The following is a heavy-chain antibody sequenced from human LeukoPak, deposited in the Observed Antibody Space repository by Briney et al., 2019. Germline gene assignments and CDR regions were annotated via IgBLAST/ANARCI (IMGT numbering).Heavy chain of an antibody. CDR3: ARSNYDILTGYYKPIDY. Sequence: SETLSLTCTVSGGSISSYYWGWIRQPPGKGLEWIGSIYYSGSTYYNPSLKSRVTISVDTSKNQFSLKLSSVTAADTAVYYCARSNYDILTGYYKPIDYWGQGTLVTVSS. V-gene: IGHV4-39*01. D-gene: IGHD3-9*01. CDR1: GGSISSYY. CDR2: IYYSGST. J-gene: IGHJ4*02.